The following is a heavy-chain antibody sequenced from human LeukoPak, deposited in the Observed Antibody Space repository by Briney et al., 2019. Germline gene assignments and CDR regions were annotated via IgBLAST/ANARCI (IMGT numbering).Heavy chain of an antibody. V-gene: IGHV3-74*01. CDR2: ISPDGSSA. J-gene: IGHJ4*02. CDR1: GFTFSSYW. Sequence: PRGSLRLSCAASGFTFSSYWMHWVRQAPGKGLVWVSRISPDGSSALYADSVKGRFTISRDNSKNTLNLQMNSLRAEDTAVYYCVKDRTGTYTLDYWGQGTLVTVSS. CDR3: VKDRTGTYTLDY. D-gene: IGHD3-10*01.